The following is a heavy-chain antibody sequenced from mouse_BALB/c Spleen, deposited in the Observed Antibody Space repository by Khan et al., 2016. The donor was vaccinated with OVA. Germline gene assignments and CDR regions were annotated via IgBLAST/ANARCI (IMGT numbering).Heavy chain of an antibody. CDR3: ARIQGGDFDY. CDR1: GYSITSDYA. D-gene: IGHD3-2*02. V-gene: IGHV3-2*02. Sequence: EVQLQESGPGLVKPSQSLSLTCTVTGYSITSDYAWNWIRQFPGNKLEWMGYISYSGNTKYNPSLKSRISITRDTSKNQFFLQLNFVTIEDTPTYYCARIQGGDFDYWGQGTTLTVSS. CDR2: ISYSGNT. J-gene: IGHJ2*01.